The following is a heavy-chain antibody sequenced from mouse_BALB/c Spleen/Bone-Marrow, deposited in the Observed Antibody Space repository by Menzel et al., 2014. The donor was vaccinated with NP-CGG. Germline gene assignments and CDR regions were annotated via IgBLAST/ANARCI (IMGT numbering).Heavy chain of an antibody. CDR1: GFDFSRYW. J-gene: IGHJ3*01. Sequence: EVQLQESGGGLVQPGGSLKLSCAASGFDFSRYWMSWVRQAPGKGLEWIGEINPDSSTINYTPSPKDKFIISRDNAKNTLYLQMSKVRSEDTALYYCARLSYYGRFAYWGQGTLVTVSA. V-gene: IGHV4-1*02. CDR2: INPDSSTI. CDR3: ARLSYYGRFAY. D-gene: IGHD1-1*01.